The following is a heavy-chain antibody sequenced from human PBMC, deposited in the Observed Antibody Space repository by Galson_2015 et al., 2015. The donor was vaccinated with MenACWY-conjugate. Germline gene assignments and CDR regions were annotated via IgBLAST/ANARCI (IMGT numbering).Heavy chain of an antibody. CDR1: GFTFSSYW. Sequence: SLRLSCAASGFTFSSYWMHWVRQAPGKGLEWVSVISGSGVSTYYADSVKGRFTISRDNSKNTLYLQMNSLRAEDTAVYYCAKSRYGDGRGFDYWGQGTLVTVSS. D-gene: IGHD4-17*01. V-gene: IGHV3-23*01. J-gene: IGHJ4*02. CDR2: ISGSGVST. CDR3: AKSRYGDGRGFDY.